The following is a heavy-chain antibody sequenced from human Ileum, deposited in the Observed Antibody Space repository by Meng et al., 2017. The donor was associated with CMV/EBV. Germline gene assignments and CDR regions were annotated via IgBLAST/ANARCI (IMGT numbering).Heavy chain of an antibody. CDR3: ARDYSNYYYYYGMDV. Sequence: GGSLRLSCAASGFTFSSYYMSWIRQAPGKGLEWVSYISGSGSTIYYADSLKGRFTISRDNAKNSLYLQMNSLRAEDTAVYYCARDYSNYYYYYGMDVWGQGTTVTVSS. CDR1: GFTFSSYY. D-gene: IGHD4-11*01. CDR2: ISGSGSTI. J-gene: IGHJ6*02. V-gene: IGHV3-11*01.